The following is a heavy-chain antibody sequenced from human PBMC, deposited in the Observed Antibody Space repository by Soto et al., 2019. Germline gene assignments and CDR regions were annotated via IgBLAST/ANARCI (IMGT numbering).Heavy chain of an antibody. CDR1: EYRFTSYW. CDR3: ARQSMAGTIRVWFDP. Sequence: PGQSLKISCKGAEYRFTSYWIGCVRQMPGKGLEWMGIIYPGDSDTRYSPSFQGQVIISADKSISTAYLQWSSLKASDTAMYYCARQSMAGTIRVWFDPWGQGTLVTVSS. D-gene: IGHD1-1*01. J-gene: IGHJ5*02. CDR2: IYPGDSDT. V-gene: IGHV5-51*01.